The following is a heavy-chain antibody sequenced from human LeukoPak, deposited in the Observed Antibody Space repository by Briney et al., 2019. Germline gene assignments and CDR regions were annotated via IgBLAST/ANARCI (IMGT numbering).Heavy chain of an antibody. Sequence: GGSVRLSCAASGFTFSSYCMNWVRQAPGKGLEWVANIKQDGSEIYYVDSVKGRFTISRDNAKNSLYLQMNSLRAEDTAVYYCARAMDVWGQGTTVTVSS. CDR2: IKQDGSEI. CDR1: GFTFSSYC. J-gene: IGHJ6*02. CDR3: ARAMDV. V-gene: IGHV3-7*01.